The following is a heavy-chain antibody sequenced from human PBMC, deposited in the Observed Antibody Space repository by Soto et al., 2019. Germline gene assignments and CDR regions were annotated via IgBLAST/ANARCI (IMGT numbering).Heavy chain of an antibody. D-gene: IGHD2-15*01. CDR1: GFTFSSFW. CDR3: SRGGLVAAKDF. Sequence: EVKLVESGGGLVQPGGSLRLSCTASGFTFSSFWMYWVRQAPGKGPVWVSVINSDGSTITYADSVKGRFTISRDNANNTLYLQTNSLRVDGTAGYYCSRGGLVAAKDFWGQGTLVSVSS. J-gene: IGHJ4*02. CDR2: INSDGSTI. V-gene: IGHV3-74*01.